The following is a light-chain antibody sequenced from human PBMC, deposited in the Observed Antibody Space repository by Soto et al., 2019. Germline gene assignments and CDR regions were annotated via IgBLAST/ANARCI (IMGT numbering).Light chain of an antibody. J-gene: IGKJ1*01. CDR2: VAS. CDR1: QSISSY. V-gene: IGKV1-39*01. Sequence: LSAASVSAYKGDRVTITCRASQSISSYLNWYQQKPWKAPKLLIYVASNLQSGVPSRFSGSGSGTDFTLIISRLQHEDLATYSGQESYRTPFGHLTKAAIK. CDR3: QESYRTP.